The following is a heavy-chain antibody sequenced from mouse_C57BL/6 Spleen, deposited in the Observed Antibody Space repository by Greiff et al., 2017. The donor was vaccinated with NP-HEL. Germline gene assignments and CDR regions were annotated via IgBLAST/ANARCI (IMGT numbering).Heavy chain of an antibody. J-gene: IGHJ1*03. CDR3: ARDYYGSSYWYFDV. Sequence: EVQLVESGGGLVKPGGSLKLSCAASGFTFSSYAMSWVRQTPEQRLEWVATISDGGSYTYYPDNVKGRFTISRDNAKNNLYLQMSHLKSEDTAMYYCARDYYGSSYWYFDVWGTGTTVTVSS. D-gene: IGHD1-1*01. CDR1: GFTFSSYA. V-gene: IGHV5-4*01. CDR2: ISDGGSYT.